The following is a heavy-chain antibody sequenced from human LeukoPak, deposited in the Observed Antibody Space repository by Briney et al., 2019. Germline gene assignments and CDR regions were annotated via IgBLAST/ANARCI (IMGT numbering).Heavy chain of an antibody. CDR1: GASISGSGCY. CDR2: IYYSGSI. J-gene: IGHJ4*02. D-gene: IGHD6-19*01. V-gene: IGHV4-39*07. Sequence: SETLSLTCAVSGASISGSGCYWGWIRQPPGKGLEWIGNIYYSGSIYYNASLQSRVTISVDTSKNQFSLRLSSVTAADTAVYYCASRITVAGNYFDYWGQGTLVTVSS. CDR3: ASRITVAGNYFDY.